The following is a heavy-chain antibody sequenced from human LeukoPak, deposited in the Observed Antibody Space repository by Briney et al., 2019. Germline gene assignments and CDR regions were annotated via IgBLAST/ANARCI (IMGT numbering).Heavy chain of an antibody. J-gene: IGHJ1*01. CDR1: GGSISSYY. Sequence: SETLSLTCTVSGGSISSYYWSWIRQPPGKGLEWIGYIYYSGSTNYNPSLKSRVTISVDTSKNQFSLKLSSVTAADTAVYFCARARAAYFALFQHWGQGSLVIVSS. D-gene: IGHD3-9*01. CDR3: ARARAAYFALFQH. CDR2: IYYSGST. V-gene: IGHV4-59*01.